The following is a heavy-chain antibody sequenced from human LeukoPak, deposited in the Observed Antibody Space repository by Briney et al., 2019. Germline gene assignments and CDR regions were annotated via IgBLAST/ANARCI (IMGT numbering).Heavy chain of an antibody. J-gene: IGHJ4*02. CDR1: GFAFSSYG. Sequence: PGGSLRLSCAASGFAFSSYGMHWVRQAPGKGLEWVAVIWYDGSNKYYADSVKGRFTISRDNSKNTLYLQMNSLRAEDTAVYYCAKQLRFLEWFLDYWGQGTLVTVSS. D-gene: IGHD3-3*01. V-gene: IGHV3-33*06. CDR3: AKQLRFLEWFLDY. CDR2: IWYDGSNK.